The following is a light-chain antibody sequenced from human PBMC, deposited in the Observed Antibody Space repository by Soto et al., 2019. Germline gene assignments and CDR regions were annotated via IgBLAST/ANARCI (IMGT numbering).Light chain of an antibody. CDR3: QQYATYSPFT. Sequence: DIPMTQSPSRLSAFVGDSVTITCRASQTIDSDWLAWYQQRPGKAPKVLIYDASKLQSGVPSRFSGSGSGTEFTLTISSLQPDDSATYYCQQYATYSPFTFGQGTKVEI. CDR1: QTIDSDW. J-gene: IGKJ2*01. CDR2: DAS. V-gene: IGKV1-5*01.